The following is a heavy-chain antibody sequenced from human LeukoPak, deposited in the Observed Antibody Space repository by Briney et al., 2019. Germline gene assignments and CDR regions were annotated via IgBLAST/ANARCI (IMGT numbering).Heavy chain of an antibody. J-gene: IGHJ1*01. CDR2: IRGKAHGGRT. V-gene: IGHV3-49*04. D-gene: IGHD4/OR15-4a*01. CDR1: GCSFGDYA. Sequence: GGSLRLSCAASGCSFGDYAMSWVRQAPGKGLEWVGFIRGKAHGGRTEYAASVKGRFIISRDDSASIAYLQMNSLKTEDTAVYYCSRGAVNDYGDGQYFQYWGQGTLVTVS. CDR3: SRGAVNDYGDGQYFQY.